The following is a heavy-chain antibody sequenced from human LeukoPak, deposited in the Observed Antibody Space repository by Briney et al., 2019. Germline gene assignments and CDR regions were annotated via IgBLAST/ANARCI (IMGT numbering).Heavy chain of an antibody. Sequence: GGSLRLSCAASGFTFSSYWIHWVRQAPGKGLVWVSRINSDGSSTSYADSVKGRFTISRDNAKNTLYLQMNSLRAEDTAVYYCARVRAAAGRKTHYYYYGMDVWGQGTTVTVSS. CDR2: INSDGSST. J-gene: IGHJ6*02. CDR1: GFTFSSYW. V-gene: IGHV3-74*01. D-gene: IGHD6-13*01. CDR3: ARVRAAAGRKTHYYYYGMDV.